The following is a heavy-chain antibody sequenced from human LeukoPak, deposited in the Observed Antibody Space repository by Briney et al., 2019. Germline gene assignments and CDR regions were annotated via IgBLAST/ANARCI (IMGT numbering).Heavy chain of an antibody. Sequence: PGGSLRLSCAASGFTFSDYYMSWIRQAPGKGLEWVSYISSSSSYTNYADSVKGRFTISRDNAKNSLYLQMNSLRAEDTAVYYCARDLCYYGSGSYCNGYNWFDPWGQGTLVTVSS. CDR2: ISSSSSYT. D-gene: IGHD3-10*01. V-gene: IGHV3-11*06. J-gene: IGHJ5*02. CDR3: ARDLCYYGSGSYCNGYNWFDP. CDR1: GFTFSDYY.